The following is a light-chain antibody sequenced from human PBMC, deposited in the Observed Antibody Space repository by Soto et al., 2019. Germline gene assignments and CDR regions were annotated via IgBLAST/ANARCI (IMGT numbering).Light chain of an antibody. V-gene: IGKV1-12*01. CDR3: HQASRLPRT. CDR1: QIIASW. CDR2: AAS. J-gene: IGKJ4*01. Sequence: DIQMTQSPSFVSASVGDGVTITCRASQIIASWFTWYQQKPGKAPKVLIYAASRLQSGVPSRFSGSESGTTFTLTITNLKLEDFATYYCHQASRLPRTFGGGTKVDIK.